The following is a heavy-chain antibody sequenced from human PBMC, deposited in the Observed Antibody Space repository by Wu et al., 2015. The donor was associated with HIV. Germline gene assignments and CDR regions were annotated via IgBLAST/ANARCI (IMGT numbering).Heavy chain of an antibody. CDR2: ILPIFGTP. J-gene: IGHJ4*02. CDR3: AREKRVLGELDTMGYLDY. D-gene: IGHD2-8*02. CDR1: GGTFSNYG. Sequence: QVQLVQSGAEVKKPGSSVKVSCKASGGTFSNYGISWVRQAPGQGLEWMGRILPIFGTPSYAQKFQGRVTITADESTETVYMELSSLRSGDTAVYYCAREKRVLGELDTMGYLDYWGQGTLVTVSS. V-gene: IGHV1-69*13.